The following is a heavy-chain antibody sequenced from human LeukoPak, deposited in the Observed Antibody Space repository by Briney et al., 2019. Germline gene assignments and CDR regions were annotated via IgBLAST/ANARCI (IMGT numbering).Heavy chain of an antibody. J-gene: IGHJ4*02. CDR3: ARASETAMVTL. CDR2: IYYSGST. D-gene: IGHD5-18*01. CDR1: GGSISSSSYY. Sequence: ETLSLTCTVSGGSISSSSYYWGWIRQPPGKGLEWIGSIYYSGSTYYNPSLKSRVTISVDTSKNQFSLKLSSVTAADTAIYFCARASETAMVTLWGQGTLVTVSS. V-gene: IGHV4-39*01.